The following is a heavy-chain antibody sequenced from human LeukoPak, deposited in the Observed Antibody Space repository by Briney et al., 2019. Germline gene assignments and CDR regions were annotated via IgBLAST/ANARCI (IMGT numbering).Heavy chain of an antibody. CDR1: GFTFSSYA. CDR2: ISSSGSTI. D-gene: IGHD3-10*01. V-gene: IGHV3-48*04. J-gene: IGHJ6*02. Sequence: GGSLRLSCAASGFTFSSYAMSWVRQAPGKGLEWVSYISSSGSTIYYADSVKGRFTISRDNAKNSLYLQMNSLRAEDTAVYYCAREGYYYGSGSYYPNYYYYYGMDVWGQGTTVTVSS. CDR3: AREGYYYGSGSYYPNYYYYYGMDV.